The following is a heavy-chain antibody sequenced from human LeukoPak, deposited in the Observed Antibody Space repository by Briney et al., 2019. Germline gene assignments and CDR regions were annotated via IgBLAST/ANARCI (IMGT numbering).Heavy chain of an antibody. J-gene: IGHJ5*02. D-gene: IGHD6-13*01. CDR1: GFTFSSYA. V-gene: IGHV3-23*01. CDR3: AKGTSIAAAGNIWFDP. Sequence: PGGSLRLSCAASGFTFSSYAMSWVRQAPGKGLEWVSAISGSGGSTYYADSVKGRFTISRDNSKNTLYLQMNSLRAEDTAVYYCAKGTSIAAAGNIWFDPWGQGTLVTVSS. CDR2: ISGSGGST.